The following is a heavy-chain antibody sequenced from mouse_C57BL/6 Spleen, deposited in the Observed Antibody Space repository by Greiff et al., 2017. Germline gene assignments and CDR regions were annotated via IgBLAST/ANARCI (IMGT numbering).Heavy chain of an antibody. CDR1: GFTFTDYD. CDR3: TRSGYYGSCYWYFDV. D-gene: IGHD1-1*01. J-gene: IGHJ1*03. Sequence: VKLVESGAELVRPGASVTLSCTASGFTFTDYDMHWVRQTPEHGLEWIGAIGTETGGTAYTQKVKGQAILTADNSSSTAYLVHRSLTSEDSAVYYCTRSGYYGSCYWYFDVWGTGTTVTVSS. V-gene: IGHV1-15*01. CDR2: IGTETGGT.